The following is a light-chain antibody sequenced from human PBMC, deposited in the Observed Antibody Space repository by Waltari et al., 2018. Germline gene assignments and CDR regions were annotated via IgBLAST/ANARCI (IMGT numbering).Light chain of an antibody. CDR3: QQYYRAPRT. CDR2: WAS. CDR1: QSVLYSSNNKNY. Sequence: DIVMTQSPDSLAVSLGERATSNCKSSQSVLYSSNNKNYLAWYQQKPGQPPKLLIYWASTREFGVPDRFSGSGSGTDFTLTIGSLQAEDVAVYYCQQYYRAPRTFGQGTKVEIK. J-gene: IGKJ1*01. V-gene: IGKV4-1*01.